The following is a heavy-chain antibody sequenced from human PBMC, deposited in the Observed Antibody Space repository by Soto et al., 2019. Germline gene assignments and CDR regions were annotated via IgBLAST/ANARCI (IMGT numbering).Heavy chain of an antibody. CDR1: GFSFSSYW. CDR2: INDGGRGK. D-gene: IGHD3-16*01. V-gene: IGHV3-NL1*01. CDR3: AKTAGYDYLWGSSGLDP. Sequence: GGSLRLSCVGSGFSFSSYWVHWVRQPPGKGLEWVSLINDGGRGKSYGDSVKGRFTISRDDSKNTLYLQMNSLRVEDTAIYYCAKTAGYDYLWGSSGLDPWGQAPLVTVSS. J-gene: IGHJ5*02.